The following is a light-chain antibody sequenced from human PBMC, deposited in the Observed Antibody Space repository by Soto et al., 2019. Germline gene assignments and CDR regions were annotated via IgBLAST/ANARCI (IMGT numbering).Light chain of an antibody. CDR3: QSYDSSLSGWV. CDR1: SSNIGAGYD. V-gene: IGLV1-40*01. J-gene: IGLJ3*02. Sequence: HSVLTQPPSVSGAPGQRVTISCTGSSSNIGAGYDVHWYQQLPGTAPKLLISGNSNRPSGVPDRFSGSKSGTSASLAITGRQAEDEADYYCQSYDSSLSGWVFGGGTKLTVL. CDR2: GNS.